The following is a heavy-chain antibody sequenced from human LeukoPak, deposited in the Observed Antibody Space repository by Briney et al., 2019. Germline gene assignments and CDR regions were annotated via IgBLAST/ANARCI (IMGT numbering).Heavy chain of an antibody. CDR1: GYSISSGYY. V-gene: IGHV4-38-2*02. Sequence: ASETLSLTCTVSGYSISSGYYWGWIRQPPGKGLEWIGSIYHSGSTYYNPSLKSRVTISLDTSKNQFSLKLSSVTAADTAVYYCASRGPNSPEYYYYYMDVWGKGTTVTVSS. CDR3: ASRGPNSPEYYYYYMDV. D-gene: IGHD3-10*01. CDR2: IYHSGST. J-gene: IGHJ6*03.